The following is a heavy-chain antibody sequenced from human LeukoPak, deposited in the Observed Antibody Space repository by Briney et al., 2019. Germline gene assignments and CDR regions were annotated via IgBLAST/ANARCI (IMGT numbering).Heavy chain of an antibody. CDR1: GFTFSSYS. CDR3: ARDLYYDSSGYFATPIFAFDI. V-gene: IGHV3-21*01. D-gene: IGHD3-22*01. Sequence: PGGSLRLSCAASGFTFSSYSMNWVRQAPGKGLEWVSSISSSSSYIYYADSVKGRFTISRDNAKNSLYLQMNSPRAEDTAVYYCARDLYYDSSGYFATPIFAFDIWGQGTMVTVSS. CDR2: ISSSSSYI. J-gene: IGHJ3*02.